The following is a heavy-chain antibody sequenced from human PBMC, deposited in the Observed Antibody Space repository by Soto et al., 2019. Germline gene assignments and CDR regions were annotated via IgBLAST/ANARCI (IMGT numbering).Heavy chain of an antibody. D-gene: IGHD3-22*01. CDR1: GFPFSSHS. CDR2: ISSSSSAK. CDR3: ARMSSTMRPVC. V-gene: IGHV3-48*01. Sequence: GGSLRLSCAASGFPFSSHSMNWVRQAPGKGLEWVSYISSSSSAKYYAGSVKGRFTISRDNANNSLYLQMNSLRVEDTAVYYCARMSSTMRPVCWGQGTLVTVSS. J-gene: IGHJ4*02.